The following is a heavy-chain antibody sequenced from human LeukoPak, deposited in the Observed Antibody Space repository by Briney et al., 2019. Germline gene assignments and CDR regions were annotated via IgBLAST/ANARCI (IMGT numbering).Heavy chain of an antibody. J-gene: IGHJ3*02. CDR1: GFPFSCYA. Sequence: GGSLILCCVASGFPFSCYAMHWVRQTPGKGLEYVTGINSNGGSTHYANSVKGRFTISRDNAKNSLYLQMNSLRGEDTAVYYCARERRDGVIFDIWGQGTMVTVSS. D-gene: IGHD3-10*01. V-gene: IGHV3-64*01. CDR3: ARERRDGVIFDI. CDR2: INSNGGST.